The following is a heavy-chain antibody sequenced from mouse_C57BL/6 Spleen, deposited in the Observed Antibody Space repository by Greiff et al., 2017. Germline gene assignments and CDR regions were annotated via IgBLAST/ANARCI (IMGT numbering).Heavy chain of an antibody. CDR3: ARESSGYSAY. V-gene: IGHV1-52*01. J-gene: IGHJ3*01. CDR1: GYTFTSYW. Sequence: QVQLQQPGAELVRPGSSVKLSCKASGYTFTSYWMHWVKQRPIQGLEWIGNIDPSDSETHYNQKFKDKATLTVDKSSSTAYMQLSSLTSEDSAVYYCARESSGYSAYWGQGTLVTVSA. D-gene: IGHD3-2*02. CDR2: IDPSDSET.